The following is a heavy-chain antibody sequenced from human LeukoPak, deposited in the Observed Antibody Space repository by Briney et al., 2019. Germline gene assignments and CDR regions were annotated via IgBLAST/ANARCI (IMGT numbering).Heavy chain of an antibody. CDR1: GGSISSTNYY. CDR2: IYYSGST. CDR3: ARHESYYYDSSGDFDY. D-gene: IGHD3-22*01. J-gene: IGHJ4*02. V-gene: IGHV4-39*01. Sequence: PSETLSLTCTVSGGSISSTNYYWGWIRQPPGKGLEWIGSIYYSGSTYYNPSHKSRVTISVDTSKNQFSLKLSSVTAADTAVYYCARHESYYYDSSGDFDYWGQGTLVTVSS.